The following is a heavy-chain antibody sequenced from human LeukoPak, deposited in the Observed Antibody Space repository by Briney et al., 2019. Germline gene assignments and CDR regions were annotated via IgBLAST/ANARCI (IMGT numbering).Heavy chain of an antibody. V-gene: IGHV3-30*18. D-gene: IGHD2-15*01. CDR3: AKDMASRAATNFDY. CDR2: IPYDGSNK. CDR1: GFTFSSYG. Sequence: GGSLRLSCAASGFTFSSYGMHWVRQAPGKGLEWVAVIPYDGSNKYYADSVKGRFTISRDNSKNTPYLQMNSLRAEDTAVYYCAKDMASRAATNFDYWGQGTLVTVSS. J-gene: IGHJ4*02.